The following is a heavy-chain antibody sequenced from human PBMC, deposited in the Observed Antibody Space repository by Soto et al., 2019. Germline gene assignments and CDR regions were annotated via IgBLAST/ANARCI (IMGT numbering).Heavy chain of an antibody. CDR2: ISHDGRKQ. J-gene: IGHJ4*02. CDR1: GFTFTSYA. V-gene: IGHV3-30*04. Sequence: QVQLVESGGGVVQPGRSLRLSCAASGFTFTSYAMHWVRQAPGKGLEWVAVISHDGRKQYYTDSVKGRFTISRDNSKNTRHLQMDHLRVEDRAVYYCASETRYFGYSNSWCGPDYLGQGTLVTVSS. CDR3: ASETRYFGYSNSWCGPDY. D-gene: IGHD6-13*01.